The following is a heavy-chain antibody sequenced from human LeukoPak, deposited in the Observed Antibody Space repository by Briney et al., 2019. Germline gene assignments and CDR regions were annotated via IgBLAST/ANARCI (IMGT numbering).Heavy chain of an antibody. CDR3: ARLAGGSGSYYNAIDY. CDR1: GGSFSGYY. J-gene: IGHJ4*02. D-gene: IGHD3-10*01. V-gene: IGHV4-34*01. Sequence: KSSETLSLTCAVYGGSFSGYYWSWIRQPPGKGLEWIGEINHSGSTNYNPSLKSRVTISVDTSKNQFSLKLSSVTAADTAVYYCARLAGGSGSYYNAIDYWGQGTLVTVSS. CDR2: INHSGST.